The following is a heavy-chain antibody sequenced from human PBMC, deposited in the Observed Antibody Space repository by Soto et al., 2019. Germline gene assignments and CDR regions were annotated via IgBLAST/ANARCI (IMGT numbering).Heavy chain of an antibody. J-gene: IGHJ6*02. CDR2: INHSGST. D-gene: IGHD1-26*01. CDR3: ARVVVGWELLSYYYGMDV. V-gene: IGHV4-34*01. Sequence: LSLTCAVYGGSFSGYYWSWIRQPPWKGLEWIGEINHSGSTNYNPSLKSRVTISVDTSKNQFSLKLSSVTAADTAVYYCARVVVGWELLSYYYGMDVWGQGTKVTVSS. CDR1: GGSFSGYY.